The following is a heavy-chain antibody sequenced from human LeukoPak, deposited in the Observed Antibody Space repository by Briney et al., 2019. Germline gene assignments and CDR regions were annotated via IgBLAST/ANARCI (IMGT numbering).Heavy chain of an antibody. CDR2: IYCSGST. V-gene: IGHV4-31*03. D-gene: IGHD3-22*01. CDR3: ARVTDYYDSSGYYSWFDY. CDR1: GGSISSGGYY. J-gene: IGHJ4*02. Sequence: SETLSLTCTVSGGSISSGGYYWSWIRQHPGKGLEWIGYIYCSGSTYYNPSLKSRVTISVDTSKNQFSLKLSSVTAADTAVYYCARVTDYYDSSGYYSWFDYWGQGTLVTVSS.